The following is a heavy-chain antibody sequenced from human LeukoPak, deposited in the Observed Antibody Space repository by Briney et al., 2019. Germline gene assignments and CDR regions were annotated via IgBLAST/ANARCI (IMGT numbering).Heavy chain of an antibody. CDR1: GGSFSGYY. J-gene: IGHJ5*02. D-gene: IGHD2-2*01. CDR2: INHSGST. CDR3: ARHIVVVPAAMEPWFDP. V-gene: IGHV4-34*01. Sequence: SETLSLTCAVYGGSFSGYYWSWIRQPPGKGLEWIGEINHSGSTNYNPSLKSRVTISVDTSKNQFSLKLSSVTAADTAVYYCARHIVVVPAAMEPWFDPWGQGTLVTVSS.